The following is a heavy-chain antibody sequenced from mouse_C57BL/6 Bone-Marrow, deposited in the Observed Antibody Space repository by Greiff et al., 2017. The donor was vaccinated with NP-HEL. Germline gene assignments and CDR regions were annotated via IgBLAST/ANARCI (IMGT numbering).Heavy chain of an antibody. CDR2: ISDGGSYT. J-gene: IGHJ3*01. Sequence: EVQLVESGGGLVKPGGSLKLSCAASGFTFSSYAMSWVRQTPEKRLEWVATISDGGSYTYYPDNVTGRFTISRDNAKNNLYLQMSHLKSEDTAMYYCARAITTVPSFAYWGQGTLVTVSA. CDR1: GFTFSSYA. D-gene: IGHD1-1*01. V-gene: IGHV5-4*01. CDR3: ARAITTVPSFAY.